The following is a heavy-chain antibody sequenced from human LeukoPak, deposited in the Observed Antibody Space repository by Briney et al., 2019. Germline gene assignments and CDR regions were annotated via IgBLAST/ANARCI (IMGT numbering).Heavy chain of an antibody. CDR2: ISSTSTYI. CDR3: ARVSYSSGWFFDY. CDR1: GFTFSSFN. J-gene: IGHJ4*02. Sequence: GVLRLSCAASGFTFSSFNTSWVRQAPGKGLEWVSSISSTSTYIYDADSVEGRFTISRDNAKNSLYLQMNSLRAEDTAVYYCARVSYSSGWFFDYWGQGTLVTVSS. D-gene: IGHD6-19*01. V-gene: IGHV3-21*01.